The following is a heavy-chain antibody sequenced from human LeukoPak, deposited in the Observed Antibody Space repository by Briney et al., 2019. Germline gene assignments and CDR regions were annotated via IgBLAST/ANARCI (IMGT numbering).Heavy chain of an antibody. V-gene: IGHV3-7*01. CDR2: IMQDGTEE. Sequence: GGSLRLSCAASGFTFSNSWMTWVRQTPGMGLEWVANIMQDGTEEYYVDSVKGRFSISRDNAKNSLFLQMNSLRVEDTAVYYCARGFLWSWGQGTLVTVSS. CDR3: ARGFLWS. J-gene: IGHJ4*02. D-gene: IGHD2-8*02. CDR1: GFTFSNSW.